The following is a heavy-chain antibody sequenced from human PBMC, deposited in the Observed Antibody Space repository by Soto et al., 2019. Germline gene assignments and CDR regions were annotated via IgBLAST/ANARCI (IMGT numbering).Heavy chain of an antibody. CDR1: GGSISSGGYS. CDR3: ARGRYCSSTSCYGADYYYYGMDV. D-gene: IGHD2-2*01. CDR2: IYHSGST. J-gene: IGHJ6*02. Sequence: SETLSLTCAVSGGSISSGGYSWSWIRQPPGKGLEWIGYIYHSGSTYYNPSLKSRVTISVDRSKNQFSLKLSSVTAADTAVYYCARGRYCSSTSCYGADYYYYGMDVWGQGTMVTVSS. V-gene: IGHV4-30-2*01.